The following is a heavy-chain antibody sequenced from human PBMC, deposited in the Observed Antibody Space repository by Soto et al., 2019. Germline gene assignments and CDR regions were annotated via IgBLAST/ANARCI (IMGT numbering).Heavy chain of an antibody. CDR1: GGTFSSYA. D-gene: IGHD2-21*02. CDR3: ARGIVVVTAEAGFDY. Sequence: ASVKVSCKASGGTFSSYAISWVRQAPGQGLEWMGGIIPIFGTANYAQKFQGRVTITADESTSTAYMELSSLRSEDTAVYYCARGIVVVTAEAGFDYWGQGTLVTVSS. CDR2: IIPIFGTA. V-gene: IGHV1-69*13. J-gene: IGHJ4*02.